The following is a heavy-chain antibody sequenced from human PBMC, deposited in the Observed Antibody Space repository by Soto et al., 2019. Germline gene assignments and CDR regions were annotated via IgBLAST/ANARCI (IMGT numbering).Heavy chain of an antibody. V-gene: IGHV4-30-2*01. CDR2: IYHSGST. Sequence: QLQLQESGSGLVKPSQTLSLTCAVSGGSISSGGYSWSWIRQPPGKGLEWIGYIYHSGSTYYNPSLKSRVTISVDRSKNQCSLKLSSVTAADTAVYYCARAVRSDSSRWDYYYYYGMDVWGQGTTVTVSS. CDR3: ARAVRSDSSRWDYYYYYGMDV. J-gene: IGHJ6*02. D-gene: IGHD6-13*01. CDR1: GGSISSGGYS.